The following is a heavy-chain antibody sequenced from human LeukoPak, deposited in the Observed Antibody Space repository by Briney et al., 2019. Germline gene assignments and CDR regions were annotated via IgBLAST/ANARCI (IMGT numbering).Heavy chain of an antibody. V-gene: IGHV4-39*01. CDR2: IYSSGHT. CDR1: GASISSNNYY. J-gene: IGHJ4*02. CDR3: AKSGGSGLIDY. D-gene: IGHD1-26*01. Sequence: SETLSLTCTVSGASISSNNYYWGWVRQPPGKGLEWIGNIYSSGHTYYNASLKSRVTIYIDTSKNQFSLNLSSVTAADTAVYYCAKSGGSGLIDYWGQGTLVTVSS.